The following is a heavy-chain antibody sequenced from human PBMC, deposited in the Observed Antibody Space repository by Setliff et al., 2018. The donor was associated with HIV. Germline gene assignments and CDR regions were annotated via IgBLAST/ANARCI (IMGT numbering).Heavy chain of an antibody. CDR2: ISSSSYYI. J-gene: IGHJ4*02. CDR1: GFTFSTYT. D-gene: IGHD6-13*01. CDR3: ARSRAAGFDY. Sequence: GGSLRLSCAASGFTFSTYTMNWVRQAPGKGLEWVSSISSSSYYIYYADPLEGRFTISRDNAQNSLYLQMNSLRAEDTAVYYCARSRAAGFDYWGQGTLVTVSS. V-gene: IGHV3-21*01.